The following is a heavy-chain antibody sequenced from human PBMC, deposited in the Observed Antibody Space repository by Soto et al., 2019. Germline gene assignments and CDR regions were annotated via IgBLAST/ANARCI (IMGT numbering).Heavy chain of an antibody. J-gene: IGHJ6*02. D-gene: IGHD6-13*01. CDR1: CGSISSSNW. CDR3: ARVAGIAAAGTPYYYYGMDV. Sequence: LSLTFAVSCGSISSSNWWIWVRQPPGKGLEWIGEIYHSGSTNYNPSLKSRVTISVDKSKNQFSLKLSSVTAADTAVYYCARVAGIAAAGTPYYYYGMDVWGQGTTVTSP. V-gene: IGHV4-4*02. CDR2: IYHSGST.